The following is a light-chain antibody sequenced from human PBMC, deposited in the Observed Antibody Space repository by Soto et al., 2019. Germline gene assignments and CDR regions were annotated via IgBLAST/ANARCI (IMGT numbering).Light chain of an antibody. J-gene: IGKJ1*01. Sequence: IQMTQAPATLSVSPGERATVYCRASQTIYSNVAWYQQRPGQAPRLLIYRAPARATGIPARFSGSGSGTEFTLTIGSLKSEDSAVYYCQQYQNLWTFGKGTKVDIK. CDR1: QTIYSN. CDR3: QQYQNLWT. CDR2: RAP. V-gene: IGKV3-15*01.